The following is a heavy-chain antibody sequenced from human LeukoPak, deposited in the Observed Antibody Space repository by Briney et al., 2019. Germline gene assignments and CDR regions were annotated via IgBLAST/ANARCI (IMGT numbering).Heavy chain of an antibody. V-gene: IGHV3-48*01. J-gene: IGHJ4*02. CDR1: GFTFSSYS. CDR2: ISSSSSTI. Sequence: GGSLRLSCAASGFTFSSYSMNWVRQAPGKGLEWVSYISSSSSTIYYADSVKGRFTISRDNAKNSLYLQMSSLRAEDTAVYYCARDGHSSSWYLYYDSSGSLFDYWGQGTLVTVSS. CDR3: ARDGHSSSWYLYYDSSGSLFDY. D-gene: IGHD3-22*01.